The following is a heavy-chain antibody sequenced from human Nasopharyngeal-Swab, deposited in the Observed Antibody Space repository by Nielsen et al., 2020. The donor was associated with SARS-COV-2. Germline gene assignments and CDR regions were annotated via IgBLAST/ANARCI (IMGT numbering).Heavy chain of an antibody. D-gene: IGHD2-15*01. CDR2: ISGSGGST. V-gene: IGHV3-23*01. Sequence: GESLKISCAASGFTFSSYAMSWVRQAPGKGLEWVSAISGSGGSTYYADSVKGRFTISRDNSKNTLYLQMNSLRAEDTAVYYCTRWGGYSTLDVWGKGTTVTVSS. J-gene: IGHJ6*04. CDR3: TRWGGYSTLDV. CDR1: GFTFSSYA.